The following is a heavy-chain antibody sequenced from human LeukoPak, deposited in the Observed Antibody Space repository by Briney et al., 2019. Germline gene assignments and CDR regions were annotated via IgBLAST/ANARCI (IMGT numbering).Heavy chain of an antibody. Sequence: RSGGSLRLSCAGSGFTFSNSWMGWVRQAPGKGLEWVANVQHIGGETYYVDSVKGRLTISRDNAKNSVYLQMNSLGADDTAVYYCATYSILNAREFRYWGQGTLVTVTS. V-gene: IGHV3-7*01. J-gene: IGHJ1*01. CDR1: GFTFSNSW. CDR3: ATYSILNAREFRY. CDR2: VQHIGGET. D-gene: IGHD4-11*01.